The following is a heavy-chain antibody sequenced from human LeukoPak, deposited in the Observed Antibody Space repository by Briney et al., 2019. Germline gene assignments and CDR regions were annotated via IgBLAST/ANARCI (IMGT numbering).Heavy chain of an antibody. V-gene: IGHV3-21*01. CDR1: GFTFSTYN. Sequence: GGSLRLSCAASGFTFSTYNMNWVHQAPGKGLEWVSSISSSSNYIYYADSVKGRFTISRDNAKNSLYLQMNSLRAEDTAVYYCARDVGASAPDAFDIWGQGTMVTVSS. J-gene: IGHJ3*02. CDR2: ISSSSNYI. CDR3: ARDVGASAPDAFDI. D-gene: IGHD1-26*01.